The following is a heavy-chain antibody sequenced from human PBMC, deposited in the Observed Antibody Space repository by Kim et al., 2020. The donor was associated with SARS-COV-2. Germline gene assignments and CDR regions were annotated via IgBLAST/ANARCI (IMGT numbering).Heavy chain of an antibody. CDR1: GFTFSSYG. Sequence: GGSLRLSCAASGFTFSSYGMHWVRQAPGKGLEWVAVIWYDGSNKYYADSVKGRFTISRDNSKNTLYLQMNSLRAEDTAVYYCARGAYGSGSVYGSTRRVLGYCGQGTLVTVSS. CDR3: ARGAYGSGSVYGSTRRVLGY. V-gene: IGHV3-33*01. D-gene: IGHD3-10*01. J-gene: IGHJ4*02. CDR2: IWYDGSNK.